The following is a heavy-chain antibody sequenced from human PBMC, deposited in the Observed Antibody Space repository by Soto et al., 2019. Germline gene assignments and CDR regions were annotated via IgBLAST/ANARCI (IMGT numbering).Heavy chain of an antibody. D-gene: IGHD6-19*01. CDR3: TGGIAVASLVYFDY. CDR2: IKSKTDGGTT. CDR1: GFTFSNAW. V-gene: IGHV3-15*07. J-gene: IGHJ4*02. Sequence: GGSLRLSCAASGFTFSNAWMNWVRQAPGKGLEWVGRIKSKTDGGTTDYAAPVKGRFTISRDDSKNTLYLQMNSLKTEDTAVYYCTGGIAVASLVYFDYWGQGTLVTVSS.